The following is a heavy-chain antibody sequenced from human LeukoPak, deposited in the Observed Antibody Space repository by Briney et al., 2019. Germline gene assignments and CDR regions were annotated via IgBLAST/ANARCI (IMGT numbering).Heavy chain of an antibody. Sequence: GRSLRLSCAATGFTFARSGIHWVRQTPSKGLEWVAFISYDGSKEEYKEPVRGRFSIPRDNSKNTVYLQMNTLRTEDTAVYYCAKETPIVKSSIAIYQRGYFDYWGQGTLVTVSS. D-gene: IGHD2-21*01. CDR3: AKETPIVKSSIAIYQRGYFDY. J-gene: IGHJ4*02. CDR1: GFTFARSG. CDR2: ISYDGSKE. V-gene: IGHV3-30*18.